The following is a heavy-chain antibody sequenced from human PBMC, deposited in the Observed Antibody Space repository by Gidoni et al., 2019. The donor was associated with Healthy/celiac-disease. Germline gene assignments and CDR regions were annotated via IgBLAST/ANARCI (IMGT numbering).Heavy chain of an antibody. CDR3: ARLCYCSSTSCSAGSWFDP. D-gene: IGHD2-2*01. Sequence: QLQLQESGPGLVKPPETLSLTCTVSGGSISSSSYYWGWIRQPPGKGLEWIGSIYYSGSTYYNPSLKSRVTISVDTSKNQFSLKLSSVTAADTAVYYCARLCYCSSTSCSAGSWFDPWGQGTLVTVSS. CDR1: GGSISSSSYY. J-gene: IGHJ5*02. CDR2: IYYSGST. V-gene: IGHV4-39*01.